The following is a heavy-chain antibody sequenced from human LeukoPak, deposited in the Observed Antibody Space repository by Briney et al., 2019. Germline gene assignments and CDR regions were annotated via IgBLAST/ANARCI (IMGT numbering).Heavy chain of an antibody. V-gene: IGHV3-9*01. CDR3: ARSIPYGTTWYGRSDY. Sequence: GGSLRLSCAASGFTFDNYAMNWVRQVPGKGLEWISLISWNSGTIGYADSVKGRFTISRDNANNFLYLQMNSLRAEDTAIYYCARSIPYGTTWYGRSDYWGQGTLVTVSS. D-gene: IGHD6-13*01. CDR1: GFTFDNYA. CDR2: ISWNSGTI. J-gene: IGHJ4*02.